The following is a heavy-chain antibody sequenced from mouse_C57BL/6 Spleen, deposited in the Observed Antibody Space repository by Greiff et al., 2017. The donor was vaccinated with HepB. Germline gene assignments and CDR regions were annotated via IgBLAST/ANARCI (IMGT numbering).Heavy chain of an antibody. J-gene: IGHJ2*01. CDR3: ARNSNYYGSSLDY. CDR1: GYAFSSSW. V-gene: IGHV1-82*01. CDR2: IYPGDGDT. D-gene: IGHD1-1*01. Sequence: QVQLKESGPELVKPGASVKISCKASGYAFSSSWMNWVKQRPGKGLEWIGRIYPGDGDTNYNGKFKGKATLTADKSSSTAYMQLSSLTSEDSAVYFCARNSNYYGSSLDYWGQGTTLTVSS.